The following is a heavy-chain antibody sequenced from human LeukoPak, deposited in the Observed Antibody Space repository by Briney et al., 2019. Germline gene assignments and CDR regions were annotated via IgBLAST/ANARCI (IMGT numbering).Heavy chain of an antibody. Sequence: PGGSLRLSCAASGFTFSSYGMHWVRQAPGKGLEWVAVIWYDGSNKYYADSVKGRFTISRDNSKNTLYLQMNSLRAEDTAVYYCARVRDSSGYLYYFDYWGQGTLVTVSS. CDR3: ARVRDSSGYLYYFDY. V-gene: IGHV3-33*08. CDR1: GFTFSSYG. CDR2: IWYDGSNK. D-gene: IGHD3-22*01. J-gene: IGHJ4*02.